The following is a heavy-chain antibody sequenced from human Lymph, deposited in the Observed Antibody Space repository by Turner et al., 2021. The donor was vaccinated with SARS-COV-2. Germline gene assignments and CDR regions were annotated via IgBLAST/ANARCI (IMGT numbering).Heavy chain of an antibody. J-gene: IGHJ6*02. CDR2: FDPEDGET. Sequence: QVQLVQSGAEVKKPGASVKVSCKVSGYTLTEVSMHWVRQAPGKGLEWMGGFDPEDGETIYAQKFQGRVTMTEDTSTDTAYMELGSLRSEDTAVYYCATGPYDFWSGPSPGYYGMDVWGQGTTVTVSS. CDR3: ATGPYDFWSGPSPGYYGMDV. CDR1: GYTLTEVS. V-gene: IGHV1-24*01. D-gene: IGHD3-3*01.